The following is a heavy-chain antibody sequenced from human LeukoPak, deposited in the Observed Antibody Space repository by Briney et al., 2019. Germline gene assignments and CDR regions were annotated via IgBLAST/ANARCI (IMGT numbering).Heavy chain of an antibody. CDR3: ARQDGSGTYDAFDV. CDR2: IYPGDSDT. Sequence: PGESLKISCKDSGYLFTSYWIAWVRQRPGKGLEWMGIIYPGDSDTRYSPSFQGQVTISADTSNSTAYLHWSSLKASDTAIYYCARQDGSGTYDAFDVWGQGTMVTV. V-gene: IGHV5-51*01. CDR1: GYLFTSYW. J-gene: IGHJ3*01. D-gene: IGHD3-10*01.